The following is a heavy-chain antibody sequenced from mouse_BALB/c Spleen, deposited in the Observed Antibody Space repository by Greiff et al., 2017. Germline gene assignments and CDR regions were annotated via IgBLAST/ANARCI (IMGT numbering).Heavy chain of an antibody. Sequence: VKLVESGPGLVAPSQSLSITCTVSGFSLSRYSVHWVRQPPGKGLEWLGMIWGGGSTDYNSALKSRLSISKDNSKSQVFLKMNSLQTDDTAMYYCARGRPDYDGRYYYAMDYWGQGTSVTVSS. D-gene: IGHD1-1*01. CDR2: IWGGGST. J-gene: IGHJ4*01. CDR1: GFSLSRYS. V-gene: IGHV2-6-4*01. CDR3: ARGRPDYDGRYYYAMDY.